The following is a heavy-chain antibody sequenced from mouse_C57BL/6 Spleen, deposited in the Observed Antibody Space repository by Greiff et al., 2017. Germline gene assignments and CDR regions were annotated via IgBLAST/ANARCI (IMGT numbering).Heavy chain of an antibody. CDR1: GYTFTSYW. D-gene: IGHD1-1*01. CDR2: IDPSDSET. J-gene: IGHJ1*03. V-gene: IGHV1-52*01. Sequence: QVQLQQPGAELVRPGSSVKLSCKASGYTFTSYWMHWVKQRPIQGLEWIGNIDPSDSETHYNQKFKDKATLTVDKSSSTAYMQLSSLTSEDSAVYYAGRRLFDWYFDVWGTGTTVTVSS. CDR3: GRRLFDWYFDV.